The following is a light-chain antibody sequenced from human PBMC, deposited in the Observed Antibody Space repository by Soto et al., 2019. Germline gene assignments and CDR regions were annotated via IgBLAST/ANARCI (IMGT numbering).Light chain of an antibody. CDR2: GAS. CDR1: PSVSSSY. CDR3: LQYGSSPVT. J-gene: IGKJ1*01. Sequence: EIVLTQSPGTLSLSPGERATLSCRASPSVSSSYFAWYQQKPGQAPRLLIYGASTRATGIPDRFSGSGSGTDFTLTISRLEPEDFAVYYCLQYGSSPVTFGQGTKVDIK. V-gene: IGKV3-20*01.